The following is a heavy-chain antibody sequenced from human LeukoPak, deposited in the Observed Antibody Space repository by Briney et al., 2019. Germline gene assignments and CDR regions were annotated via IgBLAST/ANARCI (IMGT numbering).Heavy chain of an antibody. CDR1: GFTFSSYS. V-gene: IGHV3-48*01. CDR3: ARGGPTSYYYDSSGLYFDY. Sequence: HPGGSLRLSCAASGFTFSSYSMTWVRQAPGKGLEWVSYISSSSSTIYYADSVKGRFTISRDNAKNSLYLQMNSLRAEDTAVYYCARGGPTSYYYDSSGLYFDYWGQGTLVTVSS. J-gene: IGHJ4*02. CDR2: ISSSSSTI. D-gene: IGHD3-22*01.